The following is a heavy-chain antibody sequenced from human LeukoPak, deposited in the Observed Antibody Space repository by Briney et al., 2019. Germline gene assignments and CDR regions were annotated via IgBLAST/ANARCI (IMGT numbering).Heavy chain of an antibody. Sequence: GGSLRLSCAASGFTFSSYGMHWVRQAPGKGLEWVAFIRYDGSNKYYADSVKGRFTISRDNSKNTLYLQMNSLRAEDTAVYYCAKKPTLIAAAGYFDYWGQGTLDTVSS. CDR3: AKKPTLIAAAGYFDY. D-gene: IGHD6-13*01. CDR2: IRYDGSNK. J-gene: IGHJ4*02. CDR1: GFTFSSYG. V-gene: IGHV3-30*02.